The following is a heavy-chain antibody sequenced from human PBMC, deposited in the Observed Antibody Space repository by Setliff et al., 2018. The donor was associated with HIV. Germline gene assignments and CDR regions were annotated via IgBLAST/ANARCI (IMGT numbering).Heavy chain of an antibody. V-gene: IGHV1-18*01. D-gene: IGHD3-10*01. CDR2: ISAYNGNT. J-gene: IGHJ3*02. Sequence: ASVKVSCKASGYTFTSYGISWVRQAPGQGLEWMGWISAYNGNTNYAQKLQGRVTMTTDTSTSTAYMELSSLRSEDTAVYYCARVATYYYGSGSYTPGAFDIWGQGTMVTVSS. CDR1: GYTFTSYG. CDR3: ARVATYYYGSGSYTPGAFDI.